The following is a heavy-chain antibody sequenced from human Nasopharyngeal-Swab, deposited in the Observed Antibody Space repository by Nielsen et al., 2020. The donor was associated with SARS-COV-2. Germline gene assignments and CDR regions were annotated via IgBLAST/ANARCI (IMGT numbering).Heavy chain of an antibody. Sequence: WIRQPPGKGLEWVSYISSSGSTIYYADSVKGRFTISRDNAKNSLYLQMNSLRAEDTAVHYCARDQDVVVPAAIDYYYYGMDVWGQGTTVTVSS. V-gene: IGHV3-11*04. CDR3: ARDQDVVVPAAIDYYYYGMDV. J-gene: IGHJ6*02. CDR2: ISSSGSTI. D-gene: IGHD2-2*01.